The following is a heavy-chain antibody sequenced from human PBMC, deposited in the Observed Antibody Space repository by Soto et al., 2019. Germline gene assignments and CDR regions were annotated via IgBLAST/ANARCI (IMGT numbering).Heavy chain of an antibody. CDR3: ARDSSLHPPLFYGMDV. D-gene: IGHD2-15*01. CDR2: MYSGGST. V-gene: IGHV3-66*01. CDR1: GLTVSSNY. J-gene: IGHJ6*02. Sequence: EVQLVESGGGLVQPGGSLRLSCAASGLTVSSNYMSWVRQAPGRGLEWVSVMYSGGSTYYAASVKGRFIISRDNYKNTLYLQMDSLRAEPTAVYYCARDSSLHPPLFYGMDVWGQGTTVTVSS.